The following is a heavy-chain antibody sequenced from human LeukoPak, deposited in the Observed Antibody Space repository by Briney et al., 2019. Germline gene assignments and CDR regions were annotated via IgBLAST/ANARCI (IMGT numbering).Heavy chain of an antibody. CDR1: GFTFSSYS. CDR2: IKQDGSEK. D-gene: IGHD5-18*01. Sequence: GGSLRLSCAASGFTFSSYSMSWVRQAPGKGLEWVANIKQDGSEKYYVDSVKGRFTISRDNAKNSLYLQMNSLRAEDTAVYYCARERREAMTFDYWGQGTLITVSS. J-gene: IGHJ4*02. CDR3: ARERREAMTFDY. V-gene: IGHV3-7*01.